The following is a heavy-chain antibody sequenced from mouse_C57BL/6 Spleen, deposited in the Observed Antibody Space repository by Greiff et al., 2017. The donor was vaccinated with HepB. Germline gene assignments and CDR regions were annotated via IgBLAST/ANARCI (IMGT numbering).Heavy chain of an antibody. CDR1: GFTFSDYG. D-gene: IGHD2-1*01. V-gene: IGHV5-17*01. Sequence: VQLKESGGGLVKPGGSLKLSCAASGFTFSDYGMHWVRQAPEKGLEWVAYISSGSSTIYYADTVKGRFTISRDNAKNTLFLQMTSLRSEDTAMYYCARPRNSRGYYAMDYWGQGTSVTVSS. CDR3: ARPRNSRGYYAMDY. CDR2: ISSGSSTI. J-gene: IGHJ4*01.